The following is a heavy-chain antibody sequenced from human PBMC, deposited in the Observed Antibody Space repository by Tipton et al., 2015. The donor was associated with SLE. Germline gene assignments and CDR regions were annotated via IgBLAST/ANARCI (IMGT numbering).Heavy chain of an antibody. D-gene: IGHD5-24*01. CDR2: ISSNGGST. J-gene: IGHJ3*02. CDR1: GFTFITYA. V-gene: IGHV3-64*01. CDR3: ARGRMATIKGAFDI. Sequence: SLRLSCAASGFTFITYAMHWVRQAPGKGLEYVSAISSNGGSTYYANSVRGRFTISRDNSKNTLYLQMGSLRAEDMAVYYCARGRMATIKGAFDIWGQGTMVTVSS.